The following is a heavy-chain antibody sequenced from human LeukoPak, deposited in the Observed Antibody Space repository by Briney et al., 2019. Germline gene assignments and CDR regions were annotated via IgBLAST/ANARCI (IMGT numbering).Heavy chain of an antibody. CDR2: INPNSGGT. CDR1: GYTFTGYY. V-gene: IGHV1-2*02. Sequence: ASVKVSCKASGYTFTGYYMHWVRQAPGQGLEWMGWINPNSGGTNYAQKFQGRVTMTRDTSISTAYMELSRLRSDDTAVYYCARGLTIFGVVSDYWGQGTLVTVSS. CDR3: ARGLTIFGVVSDY. J-gene: IGHJ4*02. D-gene: IGHD3-3*01.